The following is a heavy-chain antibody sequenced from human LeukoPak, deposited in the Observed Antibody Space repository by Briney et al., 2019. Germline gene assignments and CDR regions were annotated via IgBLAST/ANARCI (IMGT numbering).Heavy chain of an antibody. D-gene: IGHD6-13*01. J-gene: IGHJ4*02. V-gene: IGHV4-38-2*01. CDR2: INHSGST. CDR1: GYSISSGYY. CDR3: ARSGYSSSWYRVDY. Sequence: SETLSLTCAVSGYSISSGYYWGWIRQPPGKGLEWIGEINHSGSTNYNPSLKSRVTISVDTSKNQFSLKLSSVTAADTAVYYCARSGYSSSWYRVDYWGQGTLVTVSS.